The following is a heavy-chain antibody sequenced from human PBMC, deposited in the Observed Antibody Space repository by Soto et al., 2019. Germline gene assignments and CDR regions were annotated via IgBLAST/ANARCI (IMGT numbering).Heavy chain of an antibody. D-gene: IGHD6-13*01. V-gene: IGHV5-51*01. CDR3: ARLAAAKAGLYYYYGMDV. CDR1: GYSFTSYW. Sequence: PGESLKISCKGSGYSFTSYWIGWVRQMPGKGLEWMGIIYPGDSDTRYSPSFQGQVTISADKSISTAYLQWSSLKASDTAMYYCARLAAAKAGLYYYYGMDVWGQGTTVTVSS. CDR2: IYPGDSDT. J-gene: IGHJ6*02.